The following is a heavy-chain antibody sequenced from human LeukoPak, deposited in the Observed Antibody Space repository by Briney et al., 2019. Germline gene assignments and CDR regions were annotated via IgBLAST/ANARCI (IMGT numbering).Heavy chain of an antibody. V-gene: IGHV4-59*01. CDR3: ARAPRSIGYYGMDV. CDR1: GGSISSYY. J-gene: IGHJ6*04. CDR2: IYYSGST. Sequence: SETLSLTCTVSGGSISSYYWRWIRQPPGQGLEWFGYIYYSGSTNYNPSLKSRVTISVDTSKNQFSLKLSSVTAADTAVYYCARAPRSIGYYGMDVWGKGTTVTVSS. D-gene: IGHD2-15*01.